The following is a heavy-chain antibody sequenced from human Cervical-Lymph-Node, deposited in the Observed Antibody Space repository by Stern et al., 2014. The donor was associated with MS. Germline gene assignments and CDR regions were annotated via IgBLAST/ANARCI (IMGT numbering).Heavy chain of an antibody. Sequence: VQLGQSGAEVKKPGASVKVTCKASENTFTGYYIHWVRQAPGQGLEWMGWINPNSCATNYAQRFQDRVSLTSDTSNTLAYMELDRLTSDDTAVYYCARISLGSGIDYWGQGSLVTVSS. J-gene: IGHJ4*02. D-gene: IGHD1-26*01. V-gene: IGHV1-2*02. CDR1: ENTFTGYY. CDR3: ARISLGSGIDY. CDR2: INPNSCAT.